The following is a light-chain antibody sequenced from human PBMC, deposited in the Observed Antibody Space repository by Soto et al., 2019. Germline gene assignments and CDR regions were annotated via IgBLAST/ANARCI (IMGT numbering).Light chain of an antibody. CDR2: GNN. Sequence: QLVLTQPPSVSGAPGQRVTISCTGSSSNIGAGYDVHWYQRLPGTAPKLLIYGNNDRPSGVPDRFSGSKSGTSASLAITGLQAEDEADYYCQSYDSSLSGVVFGGGTKVTVL. V-gene: IGLV1-40*01. CDR3: QSYDSSLSGVV. J-gene: IGLJ2*01. CDR1: SSNIGAGYD.